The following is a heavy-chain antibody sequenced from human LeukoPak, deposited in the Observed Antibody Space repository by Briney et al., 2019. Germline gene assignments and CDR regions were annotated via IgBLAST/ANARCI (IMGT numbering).Heavy chain of an antibody. J-gene: IGHJ5*02. CDR1: GGSISSGGYS. D-gene: IGHD3-10*01. CDR2: IYYSGST. V-gene: IGHV4-30-4*07. Sequence: PSETLSLTCAVSGGSISSGGYSWSWIRQPPGTGLEWIGYIYYSGSTYYNPSLKSRVTISVDTSKNQFSLKLSSVTAADTAVYYCARFNNDYGSGSYGNWFDPWGQGTLVTVSS. CDR3: ARFNNDYGSGSYGNWFDP.